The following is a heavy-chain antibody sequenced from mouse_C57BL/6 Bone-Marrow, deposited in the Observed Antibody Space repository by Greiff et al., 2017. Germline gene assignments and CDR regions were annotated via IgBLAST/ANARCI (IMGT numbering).Heavy chain of an antibody. J-gene: IGHJ2*01. CDR2: IDPENGDT. Sequence: VQLKQSGAELVRPGASVKLSCTASGFNIKDDYMHWVKQRPEQGLEWIGWIDPENGDTEYASKFQGKATITADTSSNTAYLQLSSLTSEDTAVYYCTTLITTLYYFDDWGQSTTLTVSS. CDR3: TTLITTLYYFDD. V-gene: IGHV14-4*01. D-gene: IGHD1-1*01. CDR1: GFNIKDDY.